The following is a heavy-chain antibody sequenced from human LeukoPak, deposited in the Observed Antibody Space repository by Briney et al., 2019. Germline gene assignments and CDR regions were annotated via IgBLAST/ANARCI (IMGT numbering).Heavy chain of an antibody. CDR2: SYTRGST. V-gene: IGHV4-61*02. CDR3: AREYYYGSGVWFDP. D-gene: IGHD3-10*01. CDR1: GGSISSDSYY. J-gene: IGHJ5*02. Sequence: SETLSLTCTVSGGSISSDSYYWSWIRQPAGKGLEWIGRSYTRGSTSNNPSLKSRVTISVDTSKNQFSLKLSSVTAADTAVYYCAREYYYGSGVWFDPWGQGTLVTVSS.